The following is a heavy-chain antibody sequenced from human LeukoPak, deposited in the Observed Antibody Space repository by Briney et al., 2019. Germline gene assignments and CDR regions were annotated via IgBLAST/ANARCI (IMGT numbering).Heavy chain of an antibody. D-gene: IGHD3-10*01. CDR3: ARLPLSPSLGGGFDY. Sequence: GGSLRLSCAASGFTFSGYWMHWVRQAPGKGLVWVSRINSDGSITTYADSVKGRFTISRDNARNTLYLQMNSLRAEDTAVYYCARLPLSPSLGGGFDYWGQGTLVTVSS. CDR1: GFTFSGYW. J-gene: IGHJ4*02. V-gene: IGHV3-74*01. CDR2: INSDGSIT.